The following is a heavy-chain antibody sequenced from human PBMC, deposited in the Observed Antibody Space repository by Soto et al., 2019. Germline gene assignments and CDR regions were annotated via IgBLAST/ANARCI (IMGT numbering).Heavy chain of an antibody. CDR1: GGTFSSYA. D-gene: IGHD2-15*01. V-gene: IGHV1-69*12. J-gene: IGHJ6*02. Sequence: QVQLVQSGAEVKKPGSSVKVSCKASGGTFSSYAINWVRQAPGQGLEWMGGIIPIFGTANYAQKFQGRVTITEDESTSTADMELSSLRSEDTAVYYCARGSGGSSYYYYGMDVWGQGTTVTVSS. CDR3: ARGSGGSSYYYYGMDV. CDR2: IIPIFGTA.